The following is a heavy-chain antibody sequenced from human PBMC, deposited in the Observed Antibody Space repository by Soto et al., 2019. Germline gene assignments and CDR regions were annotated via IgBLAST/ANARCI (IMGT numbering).Heavy chain of an antibody. Sequence: PGGSLRLSCAASGFTFSSYGMHWVRQTPGKGLEWVAVISYDGSNKYYADSVKGRFTISRDNSKNTLYLQMNSLRAEDTAVYYCAKDRDSSGWYLDYWGQGTLVTVSS. CDR3: AKDRDSSGWYLDY. CDR2: ISYDGSNK. CDR1: GFTFSSYG. J-gene: IGHJ4*02. D-gene: IGHD6-19*01. V-gene: IGHV3-30*18.